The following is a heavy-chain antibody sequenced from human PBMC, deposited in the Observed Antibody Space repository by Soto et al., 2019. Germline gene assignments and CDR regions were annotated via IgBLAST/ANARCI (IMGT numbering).Heavy chain of an antibody. V-gene: IGHV4-59*01. CDR2: VSYSGST. Sequence: PSETLSLTCTVSGVSISSYHWSWIRQPPGKGLQWIGYVSYSGSTNYNPSLKSRVTLSVDTSKNQFSLKLSSVTAADTAVYYCARWMGHFDFWGQGALVTVSS. J-gene: IGHJ4*02. CDR3: ARWMGHFDF. CDR1: GVSISSYH. D-gene: IGHD2-2*03.